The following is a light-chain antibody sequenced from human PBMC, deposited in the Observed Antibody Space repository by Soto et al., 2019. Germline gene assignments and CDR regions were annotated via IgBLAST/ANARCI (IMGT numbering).Light chain of an antibody. CDR3: SSYTSSSTL. V-gene: IGLV2-14*01. CDR1: SSDVGDYNY. J-gene: IGLJ1*01. Sequence: SALTQPASVSGSPGQSITISCTGTSSDVGDYNYVSWYQQHPGKAPKLMLYDVSNRPSGISNRFSGSKSGNTASLIISGLHAEDEADYYCSSYTSSSTLFGSGTKLTVL. CDR2: DVS.